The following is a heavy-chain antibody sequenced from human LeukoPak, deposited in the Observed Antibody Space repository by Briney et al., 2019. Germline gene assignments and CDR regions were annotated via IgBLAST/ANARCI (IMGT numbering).Heavy chain of an antibody. CDR1: GFTFSSYG. CDR3: AKARGGYSSGWYRDYYGMDV. V-gene: IGHV3-30*18. J-gene: IGHJ6*02. CDR2: ISYDGSNK. Sequence: GRSLRLSCAAPGFTFSSYGMHWVRQAPGKGLEWVAVISYDGSNKYYADSVKGRFTISRDNSKNTLYLQMNSLRAEDTAVYYCAKARGGYSSGWYRDYYGMDVWGQGTTVTVSS. D-gene: IGHD6-19*01.